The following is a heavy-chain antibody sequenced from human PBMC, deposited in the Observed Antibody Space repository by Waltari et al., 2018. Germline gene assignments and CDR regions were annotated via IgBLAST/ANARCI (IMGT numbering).Heavy chain of an antibody. J-gene: IGHJ4*02. Sequence: EVQLVETGGGLIQPGGSLRLSCAASGFTVSRNYMNWVRQAPGKGLGWVSVIYTSGSTYYADSVKGRFTISKDTSKNQVVLTMTNMDPVDTATYYCARMDMIVIPGGFDYWGQGTLVTVSS. V-gene: IGHV3-53*05. CDR1: GFTVSRNY. CDR2: IYTSGST. CDR3: ARMDMIVIPGGFDY. D-gene: IGHD2-2*03.